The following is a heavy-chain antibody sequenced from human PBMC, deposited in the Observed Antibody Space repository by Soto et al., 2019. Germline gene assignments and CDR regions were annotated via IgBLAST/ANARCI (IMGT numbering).Heavy chain of an antibody. CDR3: AKERYCGGDCYSGYFDY. V-gene: IGHV3-30*18. CDR2: ISYDGSNK. D-gene: IGHD2-21*02. Sequence: QVQLVESGGGVVQPGRSLRLSCAASGFTFSSYGMHWVRQAPGKGLEWVAVISYDGSNKYYADSVKGRFTISRDNSKNTLYLQMNSLRAEDTAVYYCAKERYCGGDCYSGYFDYWGQGTLVTDSS. CDR1: GFTFSSYG. J-gene: IGHJ4*02.